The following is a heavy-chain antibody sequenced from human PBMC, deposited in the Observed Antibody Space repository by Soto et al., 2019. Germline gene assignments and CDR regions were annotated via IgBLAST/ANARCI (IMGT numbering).Heavy chain of an antibody. CDR3: SVVLRDYGTKWVVY. J-gene: IGHJ4*02. V-gene: IGHV4-30-4*01. CDR2: IYCTGTT. CDR1: GDSMRSGSYY. D-gene: IGHD3-16*01. Sequence: SETLSLTCTVSGDSMRSGSYYWSWIRQSRGMGLECIGYIYCTGTTHYNPAVNSRVTILLENSKDQFTLTLTPLTAAASAIYYCSVVLRDYGTKWVVYWGPGTLVTVFS.